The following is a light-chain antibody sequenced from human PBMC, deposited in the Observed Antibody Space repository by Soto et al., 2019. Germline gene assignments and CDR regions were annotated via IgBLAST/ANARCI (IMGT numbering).Light chain of an antibody. Sequence: DIQMTLSPSALSASIGDRVTITCRASQRISKWMAWYQQKPGKAPKLLIYDASSLQSGVPSRFSGSGSGTEFTLTISSLQPDDFATYYCQQYNTFYRSFGQGTKVDI. CDR2: DAS. J-gene: IGKJ1*01. CDR3: QQYNTFYRS. CDR1: QRISKW. V-gene: IGKV1-5*01.